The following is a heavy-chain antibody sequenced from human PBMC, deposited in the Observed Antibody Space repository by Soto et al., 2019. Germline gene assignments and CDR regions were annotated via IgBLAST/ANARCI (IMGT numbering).Heavy chain of an antibody. V-gene: IGHV3-9*01. CDR3: AKGRGIITIFGVADDYFDY. CDR2: ISWNSGSI. Sequence: DLEWVSGISWNSGSIAYAGSVKGRFTISRDNAKNSLYLQMNSLRAEDTAVYYCAKGRGIITIFGVADDYFDYWGRGTLVTVSS. J-gene: IGHJ4*02. D-gene: IGHD3-3*01.